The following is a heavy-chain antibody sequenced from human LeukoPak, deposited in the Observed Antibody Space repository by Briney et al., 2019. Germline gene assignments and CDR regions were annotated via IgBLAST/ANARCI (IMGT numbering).Heavy chain of an antibody. CDR2: ISSDNGNT. J-gene: IGHJ4*02. CDR3: ARVPSDKTRYYYDSSGYYFDY. Sequence: ASVKVSCKASGYAFNSNVISWVRQAPGQGLEWMGWISSDNGNTNYAQKFQGRVSMTTDTSTTIAYMELRSLRSDDTAVYYCARVPSDKTRYYYDSSGYYFDYWGQGTLVTVSS. CDR1: GYAFNSNV. D-gene: IGHD3-22*01. V-gene: IGHV1-18*01.